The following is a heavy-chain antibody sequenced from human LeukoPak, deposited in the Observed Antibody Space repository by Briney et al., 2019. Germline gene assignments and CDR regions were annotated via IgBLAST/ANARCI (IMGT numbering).Heavy chain of an antibody. D-gene: IGHD5-12*01. J-gene: IGHJ4*02. Sequence: PGGSLRLSCAASGFTFSSYGMHWVRQAPGKGLEWVSSISSSSSYIYYADSVKGRFTISRDNAKNSLYLQMNSLRAEDTAVYYCARDPYDTGLIVATSYWGQGTLVTVSS. V-gene: IGHV3-21*01. CDR2: ISSSSSYI. CDR1: GFTFSSYG. CDR3: ARDPYDTGLIVATSY.